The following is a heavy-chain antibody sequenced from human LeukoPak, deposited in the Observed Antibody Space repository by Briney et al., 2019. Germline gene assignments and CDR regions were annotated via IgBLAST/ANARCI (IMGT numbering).Heavy chain of an antibody. J-gene: IGHJ4*02. V-gene: IGHV4-59*01. CDR1: GGSIISYY. CDR2: IYYSGST. CDR3: AREPSL. Sequence: SETLSLTCTVSGGSIISYYWSWIRQPPGKGLEWIGYIYYSGSTNYNPSLKSRVTISVDTSKNQFSLKLSSVTAADTAVYYCAREPSLWGQGTLVTVSS.